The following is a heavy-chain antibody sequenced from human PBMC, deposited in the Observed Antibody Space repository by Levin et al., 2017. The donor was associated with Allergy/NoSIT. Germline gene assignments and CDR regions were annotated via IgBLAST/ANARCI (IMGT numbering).Heavy chain of an antibody. D-gene: IGHD3-9*01. J-gene: IGHJ4*02. V-gene: IGHV5-51*01. Sequence: GGSLRLSCKGSGYSFTTYWIGWVRQMPGKGLEWMGIIYPGDSDTRYSPSFQGQVTISVDKSINTAYLQWSSLKASDTAIYYCARCPRRYFDWIEYWGQGTLVTVSS. CDR1: GYSFTTYW. CDR2: IYPGDSDT. CDR3: ARCPRRYFDWIEY.